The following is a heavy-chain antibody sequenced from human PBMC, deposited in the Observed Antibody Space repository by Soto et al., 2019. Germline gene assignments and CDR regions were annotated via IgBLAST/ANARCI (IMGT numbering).Heavy chain of an antibody. Sequence: QVQLVESGGGVVQPGRSLRLSCAASGFTFSNYGIHWVRQAPGKGLEWVAVISYDVNNKYYAVSVKGRFTISRDNSKNTLYLQMNSLRAEDTAVYYCAKDHRYGGNLRGYYGMDVWGQGTTVTVSS. CDR1: GFTFSNYG. D-gene: IGHD4-17*01. CDR2: ISYDVNNK. J-gene: IGHJ6*02. V-gene: IGHV3-30*18. CDR3: AKDHRYGGNLRGYYGMDV.